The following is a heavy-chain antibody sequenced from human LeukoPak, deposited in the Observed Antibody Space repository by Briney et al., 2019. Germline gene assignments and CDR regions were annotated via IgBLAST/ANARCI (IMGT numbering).Heavy chain of an antibody. Sequence: ASVKVSCKASGYTFTRYYMHWVRQAPGQGLEWMGVINPSDGGTSYAQKFQGRVTMTRDTSTSTVYMELSGLRSEDTAVYYCASIYSGSYFMEGHDAFDIWGQGTMVTVSS. D-gene: IGHD1-26*01. CDR2: INPSDGGT. J-gene: IGHJ3*02. V-gene: IGHV1-46*01. CDR1: GYTFTRYY. CDR3: ASIYSGSYFMEGHDAFDI.